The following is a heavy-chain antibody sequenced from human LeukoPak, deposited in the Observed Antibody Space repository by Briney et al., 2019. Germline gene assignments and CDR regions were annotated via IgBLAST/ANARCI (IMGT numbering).Heavy chain of an antibody. CDR3: ARRRNPYAVWFGENAFDI. CDR1: GYSFTSYW. J-gene: IGHJ3*02. CDR2: IYPGDSDT. Sequence: GESLKISCKGSGYSFTSYWIGWVRQMPGKGLEWMGIIYPGDSDTRYSPSFQGQVTISADKSISTAYLQWSSLKASDTAMYYCARRRNPYAVWFGENAFDIWGQGTMVTVSS. V-gene: IGHV5-51*01. D-gene: IGHD3-10*01.